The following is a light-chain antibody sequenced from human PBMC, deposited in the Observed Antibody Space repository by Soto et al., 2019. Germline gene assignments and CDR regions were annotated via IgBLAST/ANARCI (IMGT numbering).Light chain of an antibody. J-gene: IGKJ1*01. Sequence: EIVLMQSPGTLSLSPRERATLSCRASQSVANAYLAWYQHKVGQSPRLLIYGASNRAPGIPDRFSGSGSGTDFTLTISRLEPEDFAVYYCQQYAASPRTFGQGTQVEVK. CDR2: GAS. CDR3: QQYAASPRT. CDR1: QSVANAY. V-gene: IGKV3-20*01.